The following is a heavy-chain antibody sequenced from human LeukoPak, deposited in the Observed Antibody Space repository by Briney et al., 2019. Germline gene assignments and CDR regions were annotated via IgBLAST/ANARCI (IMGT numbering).Heavy chain of an antibody. CDR3: ARRFHYGSGSYYRHNWFDS. V-gene: IGHV4-34*01. CDR1: GGSFSGYY. D-gene: IGHD3-10*01. J-gene: IGHJ5*01. Sequence: SETLSLTCAVYGGSFSGYYWNWIRQPPGKGLEWIGEISHSGSTNYNPSLKSRVTISVDTSKNQFSLKLSSVTAADTAVYYCARRFHYGSGSYYRHNWFDSWGQGTLVTVSS. CDR2: ISHSGST.